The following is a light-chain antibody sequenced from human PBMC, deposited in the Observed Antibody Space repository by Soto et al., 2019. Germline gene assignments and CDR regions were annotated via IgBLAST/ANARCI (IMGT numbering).Light chain of an antibody. CDR1: QSISSY. Sequence: DIQMTQSPSSLSASVGDRVTITCRASQSISSYLNWYQQKPGKAPNLLIYAASTLQIGVPSRFSGSGSGTDFTLTISSLQPEDVATYYCQQSYITPWTLGQGTKVQIK. V-gene: IGKV1-39*01. CDR3: QQSYITPWT. CDR2: AAS. J-gene: IGKJ1*01.